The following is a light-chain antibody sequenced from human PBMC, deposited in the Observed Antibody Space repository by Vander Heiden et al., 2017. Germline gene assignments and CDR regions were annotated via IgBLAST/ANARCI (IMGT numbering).Light chain of an antibody. Sequence: DIQMTQSPSTLSASVGDTVTITCRARHSISRWLAWYQQKPGKAPKLLIYKASSLESGVASRFSGSGAGTEFTLTISSLHPDEFATYYCQQDNSYPYTFGQGTKLEIK. CDR1: HSISRW. CDR2: KAS. CDR3: QQDNSYPYT. J-gene: IGKJ2*01. V-gene: IGKV1-5*03.